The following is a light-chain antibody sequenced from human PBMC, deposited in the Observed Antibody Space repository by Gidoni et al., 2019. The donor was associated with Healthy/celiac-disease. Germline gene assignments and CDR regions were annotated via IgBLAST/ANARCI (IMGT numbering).Light chain of an antibody. CDR2: RAS. J-gene: IGKJ1*01. CDR3: QQYGSSPLT. CDR1: QSVSSSY. Sequence: DIVLTQSPGTLSWSPGERATLPCRASQSVSSSYLAWYQQKTGQAPRLLIYRASSRATGIPDRFSGSGSGTDFTLTISRLEPEDFAVYYCQQYGSSPLTFGQGTQVEIK. V-gene: IGKV3-20*01.